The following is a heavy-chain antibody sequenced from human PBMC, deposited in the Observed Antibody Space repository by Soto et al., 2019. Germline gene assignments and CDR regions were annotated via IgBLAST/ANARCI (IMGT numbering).Heavy chain of an antibody. J-gene: IGHJ3*02. CDR3: ARYEVVTAIRWCAFDI. CDR2: IIPIFGTA. CDR1: GGTFSSYA. V-gene: IGHV1-69*12. D-gene: IGHD2-21*02. Sequence: QVQLVQSGAEVKKPGSSVKVSCKASGGTFSSYAISWVRQAPGQGLEWMGGIIPIFGTANYAQKFQGRVTITADESTSTAYMELSSLRSEDTAVYYCARYEVVTAIRWCAFDIWGQGTMVTVSS.